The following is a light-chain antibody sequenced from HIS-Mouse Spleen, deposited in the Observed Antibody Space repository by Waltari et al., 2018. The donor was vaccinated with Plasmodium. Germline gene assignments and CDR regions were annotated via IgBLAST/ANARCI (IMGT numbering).Light chain of an antibody. CDR3: QAWDSSTAV. CDR2: QDS. J-gene: IGLJ3*02. V-gene: IGLV3-1*01. CDR1: KLGDKY. Sequence: SYELTQPPSVSVSPGQTASITCSGDKLGDKYACWYQQKPGQSPVLVIYQDSKRPSGIPRRFPGSNSGNTATLTISGTQAMDEADYYCQAWDSSTAVFGGGTKLTVL.